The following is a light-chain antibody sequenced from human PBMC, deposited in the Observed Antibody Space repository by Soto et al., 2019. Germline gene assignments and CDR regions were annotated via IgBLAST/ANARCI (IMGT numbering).Light chain of an antibody. CDR2: GAS. J-gene: IGKJ1*01. CDR1: QSVSSSY. CDR3: QQRSNWWT. V-gene: IGKV3D-20*02. Sequence: EIVLTQSPGTLSLSPGERATLSCRASQSVSSSYLAWYQQKPGRAPRLLIYGASTRASGVPARFSGSGSGTEFTLTISSLQSEDSAVYYCQQRSNWWTFGQGTKVDIK.